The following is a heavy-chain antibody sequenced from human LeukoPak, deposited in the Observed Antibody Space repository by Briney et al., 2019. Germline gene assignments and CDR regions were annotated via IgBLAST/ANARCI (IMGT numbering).Heavy chain of an antibody. CDR3: ARDFGIQLLGDI. J-gene: IGHJ3*02. V-gene: IGHV3-30-3*01. CDR2: ISYDGSNK. CDR1: GFTFSSYA. D-gene: IGHD5-18*01. Sequence: GGSLRLSCAASGFTFSSYAMHWVRQAPGKGLEWVAVISYDGSNKYYADSVKGRFTISRDNSKNTLYLQMNSLRAEDTAVYYCARDFGIQLLGDIWGQGTMVTVSS.